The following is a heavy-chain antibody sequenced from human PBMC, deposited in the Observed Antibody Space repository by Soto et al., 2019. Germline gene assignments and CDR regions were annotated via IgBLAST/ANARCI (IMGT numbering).Heavy chain of an antibody. D-gene: IGHD6-13*01. J-gene: IGHJ4*02. Sequence: PSETLSLTCTVSGGSISSYYWSWIRQPPGKGLEWIGYIYYSGSTNYNPSLKSRVTISVDTSKNQFSLKLSSVTAADTAVYYCARHRPIAAAGTRLLFDYWSQGTLVTVSS. CDR1: GGSISSYY. CDR3: ARHRPIAAAGTRLLFDY. V-gene: IGHV4-59*08. CDR2: IYYSGST.